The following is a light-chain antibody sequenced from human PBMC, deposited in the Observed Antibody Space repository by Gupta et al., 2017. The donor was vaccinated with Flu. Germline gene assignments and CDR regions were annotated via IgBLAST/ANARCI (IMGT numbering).Light chain of an antibody. CDR3: PQYNSWPRT. J-gene: IGKJ1*01. CDR1: QRISNH. CDR2: AAS. Sequence: PSSLSASVGDRVSITSRSSQRISNHLRCQYQKLGGVAKRLIYAASRGKSGIPSRFSGSGSGTEFTLTISSLQPEDFANYYCPQYNSWPRTFGQGTKVEIK. V-gene: IGKV1-17*01.